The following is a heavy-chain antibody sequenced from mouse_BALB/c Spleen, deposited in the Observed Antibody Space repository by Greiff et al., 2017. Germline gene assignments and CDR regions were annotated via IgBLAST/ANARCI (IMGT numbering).Heavy chain of an antibody. J-gene: IGHJ3*01. Sequence: EVKLVESGGDLVKPGGSLKLSCAASGFTFSSYGMSWVRQTPDQRLEWVATISSGGSYTYYPDSVKGRVTISRDNAKNTLYLQMSSLKSEDTAMYYCARENFGNYDWFAYWGQGTLVTVSA. CDR3: ARENFGNYDWFAY. D-gene: IGHD2-1*01. V-gene: IGHV5-6*02. CDR2: ISSGGSYT. CDR1: GFTFSSYG.